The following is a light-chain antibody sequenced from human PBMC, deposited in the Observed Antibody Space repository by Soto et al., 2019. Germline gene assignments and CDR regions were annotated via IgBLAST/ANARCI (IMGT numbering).Light chain of an antibody. Sequence: EIVLTQSPDTLSLSPGERATLSCRASQSVSSALLAWYQQKPGQAPRLLIYRASTRATGIPDRFTGSGSGTDFTLTISRLEPEDFAVYSCQQYESSALTFCGCTKVEIK. J-gene: IGKJ4*01. CDR1: QSVSSAL. V-gene: IGKV3-20*01. CDR2: RAS. CDR3: QQYESSALT.